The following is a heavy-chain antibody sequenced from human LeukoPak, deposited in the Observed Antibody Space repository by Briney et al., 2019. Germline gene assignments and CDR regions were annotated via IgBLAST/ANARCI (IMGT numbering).Heavy chain of an antibody. CDR2: ISYDGSNK. Sequence: PGGSLRLSCAASGFTFSSYAMHWVRQAPGKGLEWVAVISYDGSNKYYADSVEGRYTISRDNSKNTLYLQMNSLRAEDTAVYYCARDSVPHYYYYGMDVWGQGTTVTVSS. D-gene: IGHD3-10*01. V-gene: IGHV3-30-3*01. CDR3: ARDSVPHYYYYGMDV. J-gene: IGHJ6*02. CDR1: GFTFSSYA.